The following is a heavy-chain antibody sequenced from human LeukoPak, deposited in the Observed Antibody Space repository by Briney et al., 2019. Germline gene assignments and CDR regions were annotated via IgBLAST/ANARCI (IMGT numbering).Heavy chain of an antibody. CDR1: GGSISSGGYY. V-gene: IGHV4-31*03. CDR2: IYYSGNT. J-gene: IGHJ4*02. D-gene: IGHD1-26*01. Sequence: SETLSLTCTVSGGSISSGGYYWSWIRQHPGKGLEWIGYIYYSGNTYYNPSLKSRVTISVDTSKNQFSLKVSSVTAADTAVYYCGRDLGGRSGLWGQGTLVTVSS. CDR3: GRDLGGRSGL.